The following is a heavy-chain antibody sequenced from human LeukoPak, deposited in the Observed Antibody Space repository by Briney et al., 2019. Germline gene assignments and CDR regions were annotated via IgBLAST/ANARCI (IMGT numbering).Heavy chain of an antibody. CDR2: IKRDGSEK. J-gene: IGHJ4*02. D-gene: IGHD3-10*01. CDR3: VRNSYDSGSYKDY. V-gene: IGHV3-7*04. Sequence: GGSLRLSCAASGFSFSSYWMSWVRQAPGKGLEWVADIKRDGSEKYYVGSVKGRFTISGDNAKNSLNLQMNSLRAGDTAVYYCVRNSYDSGSYKDYWGQGTLVTVSS. CDR1: GFSFSSYW.